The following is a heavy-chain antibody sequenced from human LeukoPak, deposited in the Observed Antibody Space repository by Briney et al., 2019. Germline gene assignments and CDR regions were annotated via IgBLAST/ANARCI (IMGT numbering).Heavy chain of an antibody. J-gene: IGHJ4*02. V-gene: IGHV3-23*01. CDR2: ISGSGGST. CDR1: GFTFKRYH. CDR3: ANYLNPEDPFDY. Sequence: GGSLRLSCAASGFTFKRYHMSWVRQAPGKGLEWVSAISGSGGSTYYADSVKGQFTISRDNSKNTLYLQMNSLRAEDTAVYYCANYLNPEDPFDYWGQGTLVTVSS.